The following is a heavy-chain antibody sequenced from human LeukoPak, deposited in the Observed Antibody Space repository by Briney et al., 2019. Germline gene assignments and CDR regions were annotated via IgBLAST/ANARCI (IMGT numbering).Heavy chain of an antibody. J-gene: IGHJ4*02. V-gene: IGHV4-4*02. CDR3: ARDSITGYSSGWYVFDY. D-gene: IGHD6-19*01. Sequence: SETLSLTCAVSGDSISSNKWWSWVRLPPGKGLEWIGEIYHSGSTNYNPSLKSRVTISVDTSKNQFSLKLSSVTAADTAVYYCARDSITGYSSGWYVFDYWGQGTLVTVSS. CDR2: IYHSGST. CDR1: GDSISSNKW.